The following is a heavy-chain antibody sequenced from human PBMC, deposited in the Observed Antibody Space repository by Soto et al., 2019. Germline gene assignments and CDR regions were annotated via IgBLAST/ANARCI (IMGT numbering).Heavy chain of an antibody. CDR1: GGSISSGGYY. V-gene: IGHV4-31*01. Sequence: QVQLQESGPGLVKPSQTLSLTCTVSGGSISSGGYYWSWIRQHPGKGLEWIGYIYYSGSTYYNPSHTSLVTISVDTAKNQFYLKLSSVTAADTAVYDCARSFGVAAAGPFDDWGQGTLVTVSS. CDR2: IYYSGST. CDR3: ARSFGVAAAGPFDD. J-gene: IGHJ4*02. D-gene: IGHD6-13*01.